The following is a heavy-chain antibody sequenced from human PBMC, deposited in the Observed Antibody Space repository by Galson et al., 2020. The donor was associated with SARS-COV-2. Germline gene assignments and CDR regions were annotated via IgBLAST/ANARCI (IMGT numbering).Heavy chain of an antibody. D-gene: IGHD5-18*01. CDR2: ISGSGGST. CDR3: AKQRGYSLDNWFDP. Sequence: GGSLRLSCAASGFTFSSYAMSWVRQAPGKGLEWVSVISGSGGSTYYADSVKGRFTISRDNSKNTLYLQMNSLRAEDTAVYYCAKQRGYSLDNWFDPWGQGTLVTVSS. CDR1: GFTFSSYA. V-gene: IGHV3-23*01. J-gene: IGHJ5*02.